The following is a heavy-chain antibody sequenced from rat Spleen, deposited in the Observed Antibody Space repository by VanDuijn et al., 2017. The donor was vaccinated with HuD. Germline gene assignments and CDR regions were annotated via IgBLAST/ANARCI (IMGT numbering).Heavy chain of an antibody. V-gene: IGHV5-25*01. CDR2: ITTSGDNT. CDR1: GLPFINFS. D-gene: IGHD1-1*01. Sequence: EVQLVEFGGGLVQPGRSMKLPCVASGLPFINFSISLVRRGPTKGLEWVASITTSGDNTYYRDSVKGRFTISRDNAKSTLYLQMDSLRSEDTATYFCARHGGYYSGDYVMDAWGQGASVTVSS. CDR3: ARHGGYYSGDYVMDA. J-gene: IGHJ4*01.